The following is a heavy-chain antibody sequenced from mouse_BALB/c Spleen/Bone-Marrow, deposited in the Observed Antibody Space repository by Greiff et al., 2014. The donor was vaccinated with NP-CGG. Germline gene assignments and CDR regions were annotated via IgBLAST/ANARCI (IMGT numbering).Heavy chain of an antibody. CDR2: INPYNSDA. CDR3: GRSVYGSFDS. CDR1: GYSFTGYS. J-gene: IGHJ2*01. V-gene: IGHV1-37*01. Sequence: EVQLQESGPELVKPGTSVKLSCKVSGYSFTGYSMNWVKQSHGKSLEWIGGINPYNSDAFYNPKFKGKTTLTVDKSSSTAHMDLLSLTSEDSAVYYCGRSVYGSFDSWGQGTTLTVSS. D-gene: IGHD2-1*01.